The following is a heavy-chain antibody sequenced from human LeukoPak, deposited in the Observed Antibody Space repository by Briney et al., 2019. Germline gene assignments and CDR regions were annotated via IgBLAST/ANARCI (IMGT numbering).Heavy chain of an antibody. CDR1: GFTFSSYS. V-gene: IGHV3-21*01. D-gene: IGHD3-22*01. J-gene: IGHJ4*02. Sequence: GGSLRLSCAASGFTFSSYSMNWVRQAPGKGLEWVSSISSGSGYIYYAGSVKGRFTISRDNAKNSLYLQMNSLRAEDTAVYYCARRGSSGYYYYYWGQGTLVTVSS. CDR3: ARRGSSGYYYYY. CDR2: ISSGSGYI.